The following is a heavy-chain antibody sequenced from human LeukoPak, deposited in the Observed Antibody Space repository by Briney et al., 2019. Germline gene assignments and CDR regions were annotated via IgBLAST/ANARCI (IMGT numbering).Heavy chain of an antibody. V-gene: IGHV4-34*01. D-gene: IGHD3-10*01. J-gene: IGHJ5*02. CDR1: GGSFSGYY. Sequence: SETLSLTCAVYGGSFSGYYWSWIRQPPGKGLEWIGEINHSGSTNYNPSLKSRVTISVDTSKNQFPLKLSSVTAADTAVYYCARGLVHYYYGSGNYENWFDPWGQGTLVTVSS. CDR2: INHSGST. CDR3: ARGLVHYYYGSGNYENWFDP.